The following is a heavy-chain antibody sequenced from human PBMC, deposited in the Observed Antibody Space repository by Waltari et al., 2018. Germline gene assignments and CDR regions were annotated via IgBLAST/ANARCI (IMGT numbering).Heavy chain of an antibody. D-gene: IGHD3-16*01. V-gene: IGHV3-23*01. Sequence: EMQLLESGGGLAQPGGSVRLSCAASGSTLTSYTLNWVRQAPGGGRWWGTVMSGRGIIDYADSVKGRFTISRDNSKNSVFLQMDSLRAEDTAVYYCAKDEGNRRAPTFGMDVWGRGTTVIVS. CDR3: AKDEGNRRAPTFGMDV. CDR2: MSGRGII. CDR1: GSTLTSYT. J-gene: IGHJ6*02.